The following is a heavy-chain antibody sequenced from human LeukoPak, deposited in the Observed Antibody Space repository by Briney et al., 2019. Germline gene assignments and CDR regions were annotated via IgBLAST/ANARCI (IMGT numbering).Heavy chain of an antibody. CDR1: GFTFSSYW. CDR2: ISSSSSYI. D-gene: IGHD4-17*01. J-gene: IGHJ4*02. V-gene: IGHV3-21*01. Sequence: GGSLRLSCAASGFTFSSYWMSWVRQAPGKGLEWVSSISSSSSYIYYADSVKGRFTISRDNAKNSLYPQMNSLRAEDTAVYYCAREYDGDYGYWGQGTLVTVSS. CDR3: AREYDGDYGY.